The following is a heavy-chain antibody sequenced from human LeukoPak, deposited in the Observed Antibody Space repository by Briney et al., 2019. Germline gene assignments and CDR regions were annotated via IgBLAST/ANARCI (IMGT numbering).Heavy chain of an antibody. J-gene: IGHJ4*02. V-gene: IGHV4-39*07. CDR3: ARAEVYDILTGYLPLDFDY. Sequence: SETLSLTCTVSGGSISSSSYYWGWIRQPPGKGLEWIGSIYYSGSTYYNPSLKSRVTISVDTSKNQFSLKLSSVTAADTAVYYCARAEVYDILTGYLPLDFDYWGQGTLVTVSS. D-gene: IGHD3-9*01. CDR2: IYYSGST. CDR1: GGSISSSSYY.